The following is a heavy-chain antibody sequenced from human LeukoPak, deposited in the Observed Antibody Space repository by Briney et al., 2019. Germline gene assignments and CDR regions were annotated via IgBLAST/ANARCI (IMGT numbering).Heavy chain of an antibody. CDR1: GYTFTSYD. Sequence: ASVKVSCKASGYTFTSYDINWVRQATGQGLEWMGWTNPNSGNTGYAHKFQGRVTMTRTPSTSTAHMELSSLRSEDTAVYYCAFRYCTGGSCPSPFDYWGQGTLITVSS. V-gene: IGHV1-8*01. CDR3: AFRYCTGGSCPSPFDY. J-gene: IGHJ4*02. D-gene: IGHD2-15*01. CDR2: TNPNSGNT.